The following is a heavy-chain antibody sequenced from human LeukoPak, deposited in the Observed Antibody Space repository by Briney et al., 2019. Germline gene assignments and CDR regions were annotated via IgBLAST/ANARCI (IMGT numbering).Heavy chain of an antibody. D-gene: IGHD7-27*01. CDR2: ISSSGTTI. V-gene: IGHV3-48*03. CDR1: GFTFSSYE. J-gene: IGHJ4*02. CDR3: ARGLGKGDY. Sequence: SGGSLRLSCAASGFTFSSYELNSVRQAPGKGLEWISYISSSGTTIYYTDSVKGRFTISRDNAKNSLYLQMNSLRAEDTAVYYCARGLGKGDYWGQGTLVTVSS.